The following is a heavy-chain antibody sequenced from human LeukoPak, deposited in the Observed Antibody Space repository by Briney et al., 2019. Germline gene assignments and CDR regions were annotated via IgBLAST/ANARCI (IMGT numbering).Heavy chain of an antibody. CDR1: GFTFSSYA. Sequence: GGSLRLSCAASGFTFSSYAMHWVRQAPGKGLEWVAVISYDGSNKYYADSVKGRFTISRDNSKNTLYLQMNSLRSEDTAVYYCATRPLWAAFDIWGQGTMVTVSS. CDR3: ATRPLWAAFDI. V-gene: IGHV3-30-3*01. J-gene: IGHJ3*02. D-gene: IGHD3-10*01. CDR2: ISYDGSNK.